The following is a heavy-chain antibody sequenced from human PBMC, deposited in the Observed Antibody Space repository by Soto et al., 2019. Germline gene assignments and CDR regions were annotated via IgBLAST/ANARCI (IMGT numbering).Heavy chain of an antibody. J-gene: IGHJ4*02. CDR1: GFTFTSSS. D-gene: IGHD4-17*01. CDR2: IIIILGNA. CDR3: ARHPNRRRYPTDYGDYDLHFDY. Sequence: GASVKVSCKSSGFTFTSSSVQWVRQARGQRLEWMGWIIIILGNANYAEKFQGRVTITGDKSTSTAYMELSSLRSEDTAVYYCARHPNRRRYPTDYGDYDLHFDYWGQGTLVTVSS. V-gene: IGHV1-58*01.